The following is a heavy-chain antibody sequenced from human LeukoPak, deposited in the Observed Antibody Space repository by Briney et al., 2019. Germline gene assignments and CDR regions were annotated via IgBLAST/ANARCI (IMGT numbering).Heavy chain of an antibody. CDR3: AKQGTYYYYMDV. J-gene: IGHJ6*03. CDR2: ISYDGSNK. CDR1: GFTFSSYE. V-gene: IGHV3-30*18. D-gene: IGHD1-1*01. Sequence: PGGSLRLSCAASGFTFSSYEMNWVRQAPGKGLEWVAVISYDGSNKYYADSVKGRFTISRDNSKNTLYLQMNSLRAEDTAVYYCAKQGTYYYYMDVWGKGTTVTVSS.